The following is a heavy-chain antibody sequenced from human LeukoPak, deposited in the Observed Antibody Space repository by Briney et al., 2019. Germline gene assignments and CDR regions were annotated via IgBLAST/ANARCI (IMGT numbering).Heavy chain of an antibody. J-gene: IGHJ6*03. V-gene: IGHV1-18*01. CDR2: ISAYNGNT. CDR1: GYTFTSYG. CDR3: ARGPNLYGATLRLYYYYYYYMDV. Sequence: GASVKVSCKASGYTFTSYGISWVRQAPGQGLEWMGWISAYNGNTDYAQKLQGRVTMTTDTSTSTAYMELRSLRSDDTAVYYCARGPNLYGATLRLYYYYYYYMDVWGKGTTVTVSS. D-gene: IGHD4-17*01.